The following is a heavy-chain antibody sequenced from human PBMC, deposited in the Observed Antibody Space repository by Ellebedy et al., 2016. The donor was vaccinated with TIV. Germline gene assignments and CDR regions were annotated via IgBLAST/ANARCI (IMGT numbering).Heavy chain of an antibody. Sequence: MPSETLSLTCTVSGGSISSYYWSWIRQPPGKGLEWIGYIYYSGSTNYNPSLESRVTISVDTSKNQFSLKLSSVTAADTAVYYCARGLLYYDFWSGYYKGAGDYYYGMDVWGQGTTVTVSS. D-gene: IGHD3-3*01. CDR2: IYYSGST. J-gene: IGHJ6*02. CDR1: GGSISSYY. CDR3: ARGLLYYDFWSGYYKGAGDYYYGMDV. V-gene: IGHV4-59*01.